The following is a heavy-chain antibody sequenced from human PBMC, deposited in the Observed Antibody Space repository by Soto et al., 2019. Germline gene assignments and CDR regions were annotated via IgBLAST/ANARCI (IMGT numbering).Heavy chain of an antibody. CDR3: ARSYDILTFDY. CDR1: GFTFSSYG. V-gene: IGHV3-33*01. CDR2: IWYDGSNK. J-gene: IGHJ4*02. Sequence: QVQLVESGGGVVQPGRSLRLSCAASGFTFSSYGMHWVRQAPGKGLEWVAVIWYDGSNKYYADSVKGRFTISRDNSKNTLSLQMNSLRAEDTAVYYCARSYDILTFDYWGQGTLVTVSS. D-gene: IGHD3-9*01.